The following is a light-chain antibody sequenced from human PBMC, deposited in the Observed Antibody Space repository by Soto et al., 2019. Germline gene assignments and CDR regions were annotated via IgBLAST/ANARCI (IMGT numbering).Light chain of an antibody. J-gene: IGLJ2*01. V-gene: IGLV2-23*01. Sequence: QSALTQPASVSGSPGQSITISCTGTSSDVGSYKFVSWYQQHPGKAPKLMIYEGSKRPSGVSNRFSGPQSGNTASLTIPGLQAEGEDYYYFCPFAGSSPLVFGGGTKLTVL. CDR2: EGS. CDR1: SSDVGSYKF. CDR3: CPFAGSSPLV.